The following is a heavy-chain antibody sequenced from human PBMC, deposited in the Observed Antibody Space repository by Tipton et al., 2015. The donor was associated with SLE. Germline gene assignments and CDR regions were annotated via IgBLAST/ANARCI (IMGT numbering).Heavy chain of an antibody. V-gene: IGHV4-39*07. D-gene: IGHD2-2*01. CDR3: ARGCSSSTCEPFYFFGMDV. J-gene: IGHJ6*02. Sequence: TLSLTCTVSGGSIGSSSYYWGWIRQPPGKGLEWIGEVFRGGSTNYSPSLESRVTITVDMSKNQFSLRLISVTAADTAVYYCARGCSSSTCEPFYFFGMDVWGQGTTVTVSS. CDR1: GGSIGSSSYY. CDR2: VFRGGST.